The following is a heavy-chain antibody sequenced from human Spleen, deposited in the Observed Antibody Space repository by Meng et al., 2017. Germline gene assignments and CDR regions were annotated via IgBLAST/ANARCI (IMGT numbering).Heavy chain of an antibody. CDR1: GGSFSGYY. V-gene: IGHV4-34*01. Sequence: QVQLQQWGAGLLKPSETLSLTCAVYGGSFSGYYWSWIRQPPGKGLEWIGEINHSGSTNYNPSLKSRVTISVDTSKNQFSLKLSSVTAADTAVYYCARELPASTREPFDPWGQGTLVTVSS. CDR2: INHSGST. J-gene: IGHJ5*02. CDR3: ARELPASTREPFDP. D-gene: IGHD2/OR15-2a*01.